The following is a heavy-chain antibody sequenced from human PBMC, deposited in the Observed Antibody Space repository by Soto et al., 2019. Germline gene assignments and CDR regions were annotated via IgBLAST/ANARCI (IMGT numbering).Heavy chain of an antibody. D-gene: IGHD3-3*01. CDR2: IYYSGST. CDR3: ARGKSGYPPGDLDY. J-gene: IGHJ4*02. Sequence: SETLSLTCTVSGGSISSYYWSWIRQPPGKGLEWIGYIYYSGSTNYNPSLKSRVTISVDTSKNQFSLKLSSVTAADTAVYYCARGKSGYPPGDLDYWGQGTLVTVS. V-gene: IGHV4-59*01. CDR1: GGSISSYY.